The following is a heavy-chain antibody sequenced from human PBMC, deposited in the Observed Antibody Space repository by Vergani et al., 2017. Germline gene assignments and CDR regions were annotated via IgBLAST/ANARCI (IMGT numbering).Heavy chain of an antibody. J-gene: IGHJ4*02. CDR2: IQFDGSNQ. CDR3: ANHFRGWGIDY. D-gene: IGHD3-16*01. CDR1: GFTLSNYD. Sequence: VQLVESGGGLVKPGGSLRLSCATSGFTLSNYDMQWIRQGPGKGLEFVAFIQFDGSNQYYADSVKGRFTLSRDFSKNTLYLQMNSLRTDDTATYYCANHFRGWGIDYWGQGTQVIVSS. V-gene: IGHV3-30*02.